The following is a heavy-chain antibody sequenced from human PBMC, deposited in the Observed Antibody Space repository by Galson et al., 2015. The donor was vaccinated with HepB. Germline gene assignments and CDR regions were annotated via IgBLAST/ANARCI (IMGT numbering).Heavy chain of an antibody. CDR1: GFTFNTYS. J-gene: IGHJ4*02. CDR3: VRNLFTGGADYSVDY. CDR2: ISPSSDYI. D-gene: IGHD4-11*01. V-gene: IGHV3-21*01. Sequence: SLRLSCAASGFTFNTYSMNWVRQAPGKGLEWVSSISPSSDYIYHADSVKGRFTISRDNAKKSLYLQMSSLRGDDTAIYHCVRNLFTGGADYSVDYWGQGTPVTVSA.